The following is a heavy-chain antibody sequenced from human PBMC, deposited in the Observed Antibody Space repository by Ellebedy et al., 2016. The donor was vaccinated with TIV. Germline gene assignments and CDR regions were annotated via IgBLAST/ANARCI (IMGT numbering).Heavy chain of an antibody. CDR2: ISAYNGNT. V-gene: IGHV1-18*01. CDR3: ARDRREAGDDAFDI. J-gene: IGHJ3*02. CDR1: GYTLTELS. D-gene: IGHD6-13*01. Sequence: ASVKVSCKVSGYTLTELSMHWVRQAPGQGLEWMGGISAYNGNTNYVQKLQGRVTMTTDTSTSTAYMELRSLRSEDTAVYYCARDRREAGDDAFDIWGQGTMVTVSS.